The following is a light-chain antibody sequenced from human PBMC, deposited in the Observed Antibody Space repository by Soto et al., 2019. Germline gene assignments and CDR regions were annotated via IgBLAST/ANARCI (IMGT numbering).Light chain of an antibody. CDR3: QQYNDYSWT. J-gene: IGKJ1*01. CDR2: AAS. CDR1: QSVGNF. V-gene: IGKV1-16*01. Sequence: DIQMTQSPSSLSASVGDRVTITCRASQSVGNFLNWYQQKPGLPPKYLIYAASNLQSGVPSRFSGSGSGTEFTLTISSLQPDDVATYYCQQYNDYSWTFGQGTKVDIK.